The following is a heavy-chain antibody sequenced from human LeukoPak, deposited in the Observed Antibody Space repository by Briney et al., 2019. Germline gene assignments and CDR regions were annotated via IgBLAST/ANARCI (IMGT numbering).Heavy chain of an antibody. CDR1: GFIFNNYA. CDR3: AKERGGGWYYFDY. V-gene: IGHV3-33*06. J-gene: IGHJ4*02. D-gene: IGHD6-19*01. CDR2: IWYDGSNK. Sequence: GSLRLSCAASGFIFNNYAMHWVRQAPGKGLEWVAVIWYDGSNKDYSDSVKGRFTISRDNSKNTLFLQMNSLRAEDTAVYYCAKERGGGWYYFDYWGQGTLVTVSS.